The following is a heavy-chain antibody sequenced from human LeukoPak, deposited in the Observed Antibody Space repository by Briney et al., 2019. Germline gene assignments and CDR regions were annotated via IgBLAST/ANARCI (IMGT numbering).Heavy chain of an antibody. Sequence: SETLSLTCTVSGGSISSYYWSWIRQPPGKVLEWIGYIYYSGSTNYNPSLKSRVTISVDTSKNQFSLKLSSVTAADTAVYYCAREGVQSGSYDYWGQGTLVTVSS. J-gene: IGHJ4*02. V-gene: IGHV4-59*01. CDR1: GGSISSYY. CDR3: AREGVQSGSYDY. CDR2: IYYSGST. D-gene: IGHD1-26*01.